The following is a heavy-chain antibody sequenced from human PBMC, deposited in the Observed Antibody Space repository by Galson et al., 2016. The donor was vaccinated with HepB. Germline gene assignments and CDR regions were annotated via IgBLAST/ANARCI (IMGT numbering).Heavy chain of an antibody. CDR1: GGSISSSTSY. Sequence: SETLSLTCTVSGGSISSSTSYWGWIRQPPGMGLEWIGSFFYGGSTFYNPSLESRVTLSVDTSKNHFSLKLSSVTAADTAVYYCATWKNIYYGNYSDQWGQGTLVTVSS. D-gene: IGHD3-16*01. V-gene: IGHV4-39*01. J-gene: IGHJ4*01. CDR2: FFYGGST. CDR3: ATWKNIYYGNYSDQ.